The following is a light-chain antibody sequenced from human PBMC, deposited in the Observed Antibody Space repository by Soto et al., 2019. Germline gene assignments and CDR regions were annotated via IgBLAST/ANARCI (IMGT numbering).Light chain of an antibody. CDR3: QQYNSYSRLT. CDR1: QSISSW. J-gene: IGKJ4*01. CDR2: DAS. V-gene: IGKV1-5*01. Sequence: DIQMTQSPSTLPASVGDRVTITCRASQSISSWLAWYQQKPGKAPKLLIYDASSLESGVPSRFSGSGSGTEFTLTISSLQPDDFATYYCQQYNSYSRLTFGGGTKVDIK.